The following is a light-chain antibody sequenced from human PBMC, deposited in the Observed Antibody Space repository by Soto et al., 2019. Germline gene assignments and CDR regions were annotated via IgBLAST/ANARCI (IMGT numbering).Light chain of an antibody. CDR1: QSISSW. V-gene: IGKV1-5*03. J-gene: IGKJ2*01. CDR2: KAS. Sequence: DIQMTQSPSTLSASVGDRVTITYRASQSISSWLAWYQQKPGKAPKLLIYKASSLESGVPSRFSGSGSGTEFTLTISSLQPDDSATYYCQQYYTDSYTFGQGTNLEIK. CDR3: QQYYTDSYT.